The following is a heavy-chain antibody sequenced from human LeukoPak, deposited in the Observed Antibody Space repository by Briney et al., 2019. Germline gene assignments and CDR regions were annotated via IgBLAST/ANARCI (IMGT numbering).Heavy chain of an antibody. Sequence: PSETLSLTCTVSGGSISSYYWSWIRQPPGKGLEWIGEINHSGSTNYNPSLKSRVTISVDTSKNQFSLKLSSVTAADTAVYYCARGLTYYDYVWGSYRSSYFDYWGQGTLVTVSS. J-gene: IGHJ4*02. CDR3: ARGLTYYDYVWGSYRSSYFDY. CDR1: GGSISSYY. CDR2: INHSGST. D-gene: IGHD3-16*02. V-gene: IGHV4-34*01.